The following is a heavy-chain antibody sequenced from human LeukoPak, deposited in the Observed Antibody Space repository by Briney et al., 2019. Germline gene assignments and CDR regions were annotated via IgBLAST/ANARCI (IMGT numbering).Heavy chain of an antibody. J-gene: IGHJ6*04. CDR1: GGSFGGYY. CDR2: INHSGST. Sequence: SETLSLTCAVYGGSFGGYYWSWIRQPPGKGLEWIGEINHSGSTNYNPSLKSRVTISVHTSKNQFSLKLSSVTAADTAVYYCARVGGYCSSTSCPNYYYYGMDVWGKGTAVTVSS. V-gene: IGHV4-34*01. D-gene: IGHD2-2*01. CDR3: ARVGGYCSSTSCPNYYYYGMDV.